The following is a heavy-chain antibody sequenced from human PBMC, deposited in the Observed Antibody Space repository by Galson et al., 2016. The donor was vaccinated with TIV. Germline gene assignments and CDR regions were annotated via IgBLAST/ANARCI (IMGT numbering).Heavy chain of an antibody. D-gene: IGHD1-26*01. V-gene: IGHV3-11*04. Sequence: SLRLSCAASGFIFSDYYMSWIRQAPGKGLEWVSYISSSGSTRYYGDSVKGRFTISRDNAKKSLYLQMNSLRAEDTAVYYCARDWGGGVLGATGAFDIWGKGRTFTVSS. CDR1: GFIFSDYY. CDR2: ISSSGSTR. J-gene: IGHJ3*02. CDR3: ARDWGGGVLGATGAFDI.